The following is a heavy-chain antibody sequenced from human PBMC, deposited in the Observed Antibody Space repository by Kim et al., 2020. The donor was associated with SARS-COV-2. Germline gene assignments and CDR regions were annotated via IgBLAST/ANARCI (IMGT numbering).Heavy chain of an antibody. V-gene: IGHV7-4-1*02. Sequence: ASVKVSCKASGYTFTSYAMNWVRQAPGQGLEWMGWINTNTGNPTYAQGFTGRFVFSLDTSVSTAYLQISSLKAEDTAVYYCARDGLQQLAVNWFDPWGQGTLVTVSS. J-gene: IGHJ5*02. CDR2: INTNTGNP. CDR1: GYTFTSYA. CDR3: ARDGLQQLAVNWFDP. D-gene: IGHD6-13*01.